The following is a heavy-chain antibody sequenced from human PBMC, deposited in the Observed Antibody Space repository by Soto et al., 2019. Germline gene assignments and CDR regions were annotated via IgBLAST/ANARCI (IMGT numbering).Heavy chain of an antibody. J-gene: IGHJ4*02. CDR2: INSSGTT. CDR1: GDSMAPYY. CDR3: ARTGGYARRPPDF. D-gene: IGHD3-16*01. Sequence: QVQLLESGPGLVKPSETLSLTCTVSGDSMAPYYWTWIRQTQGRGLEWIGYINSSGTTNYNPSLKSRVSISIDTSKNQCSLKLRSTTAADTAVYYCARTGGYARRPPDFWARGTLVTVSS. V-gene: IGHV4-59*01.